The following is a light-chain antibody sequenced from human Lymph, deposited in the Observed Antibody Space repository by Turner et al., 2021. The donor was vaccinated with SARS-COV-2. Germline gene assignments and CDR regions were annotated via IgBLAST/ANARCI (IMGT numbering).Light chain of an antibody. CDR1: QGISSY. Sequence: DIQMTQSPSSLSASVGDRVTITCRASQGISSYLNWYQQKPGKAPTILIYAASRLQSGVPSRFSGSGSGTDFTLTISRLQPEDFATYYCQQSYSTPITFGQGTRLEIK. J-gene: IGKJ5*01. CDR2: AAS. CDR3: QQSYSTPIT. V-gene: IGKV1-39*01.